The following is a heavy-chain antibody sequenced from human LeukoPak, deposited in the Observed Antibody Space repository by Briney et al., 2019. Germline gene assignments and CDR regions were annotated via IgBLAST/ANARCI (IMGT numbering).Heavy chain of an antibody. Sequence: GGSLRLSCAASGFTFSSYAMHWVRQAPGKGLEWVAVISYDGSNKYYADSVKGRFTISRDNSKNTLYLQVNSLRAEDTAVYYCARSRYSSSWDAFDIWGQGTMVTVSS. CDR3: ARSRYSSSWDAFDI. J-gene: IGHJ3*02. CDR1: GFTFSSYA. CDR2: ISYDGSNK. D-gene: IGHD6-13*01. V-gene: IGHV3-30-3*01.